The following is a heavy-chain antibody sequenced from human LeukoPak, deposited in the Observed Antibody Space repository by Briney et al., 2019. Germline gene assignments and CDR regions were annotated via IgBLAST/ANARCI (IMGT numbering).Heavy chain of an antibody. J-gene: IGHJ4*02. V-gene: IGHV4-59*01. CDR1: GGSISSYY. CDR3: ARSFGSSESILFDY. D-gene: IGHD6-13*01. Sequence: SETLSLTCTVSGGSISSYYWSWIRQPPGKGLEWIGYIYYSGSTNYNPSLKSRVTMSVDTSKNQFSLKLSSVTAADTAVYYCARSFGSSESILFDYWGQGTLVTVSS. CDR2: IYYSGST.